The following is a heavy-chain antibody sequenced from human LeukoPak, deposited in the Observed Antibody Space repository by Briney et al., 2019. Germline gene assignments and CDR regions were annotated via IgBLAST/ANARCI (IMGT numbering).Heavy chain of an antibody. CDR2: INHSGST. V-gene: IGHV4-34*01. Sequence: SETLSLTCAVYGGSFSGYYWSWIRQPPGKGLEWIGEINHSGSTNYNPSLKSRVTISVDTSKNQFSLKLSSVTAADTAVYYCARGRGWVVRGVIMDYWGQRTLVTVSS. CDR3: ARGRGWVVRGVIMDY. J-gene: IGHJ4*02. D-gene: IGHD3-10*01. CDR1: GGSFSGYY.